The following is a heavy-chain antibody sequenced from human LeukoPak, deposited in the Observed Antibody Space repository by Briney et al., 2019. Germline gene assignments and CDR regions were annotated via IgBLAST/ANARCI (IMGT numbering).Heavy chain of an antibody. CDR2: ISGSGGST. CDR3: AKDQFYSGIAAAGMGPGDNWFDP. CDR1: GFTFSSYG. D-gene: IGHD6-13*01. V-gene: IGHV3-23*01. J-gene: IGHJ5*02. Sequence: PGGSLRLSCAASGFTFSSYGMSWVRQAPGKGLEWVSAISGSGGSTYYADSVKGRFTISRDNSKNTLYLQMNSLRAEDTAVYYCAKDQFYSGIAAAGMGPGDNWFDPWGQGTLVTVSS.